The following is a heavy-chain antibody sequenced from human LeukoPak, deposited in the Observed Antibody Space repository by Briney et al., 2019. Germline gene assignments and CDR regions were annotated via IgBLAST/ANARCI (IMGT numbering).Heavy chain of an antibody. CDR2: IYYSGRT. Sequence: SETLSLTCPVSVGSVSSSAYYWGWIRQPPGKGLEWIGSIYYSGRTYYNPSLKSRVTISVDTSKNQFSLKLSSVTAADTAVYYCARDLEVVPPAKHSGSFYYYFYMDVWGRGTTVTVSS. V-gene: IGHV4-39*07. CDR3: ARDLEVVPPAKHSGSFYYYFYMDV. CDR1: VGSVSSSAYY. J-gene: IGHJ6*03. D-gene: IGHD1-26*01.